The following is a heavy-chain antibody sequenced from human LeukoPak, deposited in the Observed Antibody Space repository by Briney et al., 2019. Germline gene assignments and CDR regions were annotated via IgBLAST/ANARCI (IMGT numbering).Heavy chain of an antibody. CDR3: ARDPGRRTHVDTAMPTFDY. V-gene: IGHV4-59*01. D-gene: IGHD5-18*01. CDR1: GCSISSYY. CDR2: IYYSGST. J-gene: IGHJ4*02. Sequence: SETLSLTCTVSGCSISSYYWSWIRQPPGKGLEWIGYIYYSGSTNYNPSLKSRVTISVATSKNQFSLKLSSVTAADTAVYYCARDPGRRTHVDTAMPTFDYWGQGTLVTVSS.